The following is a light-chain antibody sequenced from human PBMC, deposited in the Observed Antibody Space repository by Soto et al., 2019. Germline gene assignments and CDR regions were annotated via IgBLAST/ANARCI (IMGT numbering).Light chain of an antibody. CDR1: QSVSSN. J-gene: IGKJ1*01. CDR2: GAS. CDR3: QQYNIWPPEWT. V-gene: IGKV3-15*01. Sequence: EIVMTQSPATLSVSPGERATLSCRASQSVSSNLAWYQQKPGQAPRLLIYGASTRATGIPARFSGSGSGTEFTLTISSLQSEDFAVYYCQQYNIWPPEWTFRQGTKVEIK.